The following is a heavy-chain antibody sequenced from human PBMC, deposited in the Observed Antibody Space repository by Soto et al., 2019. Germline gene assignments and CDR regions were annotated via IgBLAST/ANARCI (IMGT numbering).Heavy chain of an antibody. J-gene: IGHJ1*01. CDR2: IIPVFGRP. V-gene: IGHV1-69*01. D-gene: IGHD5-12*01. CDR3: AREGRGYNL. CDR1: GGSFSSFG. Sequence: QVQLVQSGAELKKPGSSVKVSCKASGGSFSSFGFSWVRQAPGQGLEWMGGIIPVFGRPNYAQRFRGRLTITADESTNTVYLELIDLRPEDTAVSYWAREGRGYNLGGRGTQVTVSS.